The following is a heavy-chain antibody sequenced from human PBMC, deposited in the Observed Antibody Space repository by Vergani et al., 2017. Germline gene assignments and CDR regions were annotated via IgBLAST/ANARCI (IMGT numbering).Heavy chain of an antibody. CDR1: GGSISSYY. CDR3: ERDPLDSSSAGLAYYYYGMDV. D-gene: IGHD6-6*01. CDR2: IYTSGST. Sequence: QVQLQESGPGLVKPSETLSLTCTVSGGSISSYYWSWIRQPAGQGLEWIGRIYTSGSTNYNPSLKSRVTMSVDTSKNQFSLKLSSVTAADTAVYYSERDPLDSSSAGLAYYYYGMDVWGQGTTVTVS. V-gene: IGHV4-4*07. J-gene: IGHJ6*02.